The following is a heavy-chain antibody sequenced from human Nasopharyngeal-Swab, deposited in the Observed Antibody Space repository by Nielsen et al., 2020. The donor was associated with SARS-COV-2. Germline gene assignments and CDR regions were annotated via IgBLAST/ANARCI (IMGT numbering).Heavy chain of an antibody. V-gene: IGHV1-3*01. J-gene: IGHJ2*01. Sequence: ASVKVSCKASGYTFTTYAMHWVRQAPGQRLEWMGWIHAGNGNTNYAQKLQGRVTMTTDTSTSTAYMELRSLRSDDTAVYYCARDTGSGWSDWYFDLWGRGTLVTVSS. CDR3: ARDTGSGWSDWYFDL. CDR2: IHAGNGNT. D-gene: IGHD6-19*01. CDR1: GYTFTTYA.